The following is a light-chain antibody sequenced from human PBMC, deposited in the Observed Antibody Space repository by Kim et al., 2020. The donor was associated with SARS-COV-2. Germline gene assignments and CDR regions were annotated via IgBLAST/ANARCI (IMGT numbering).Light chain of an antibody. CDR2: GTS. J-gene: IGKJ4*01. CDR1: QSIISSY. V-gene: IGKV3-20*01. Sequence: LSPECKATHSGMSVQSIISSYLAWYHQKPRQPPRLLIYGTSNRASGIPDRFSGSASGTHFSLTSNRLEPEDCGVYFCQQYGDSLTFGGGTKVDIK. CDR3: QQYGDSLT.